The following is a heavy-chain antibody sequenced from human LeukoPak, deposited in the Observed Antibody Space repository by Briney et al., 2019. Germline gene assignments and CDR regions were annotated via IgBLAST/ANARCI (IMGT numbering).Heavy chain of an antibody. D-gene: IGHD3-9*01. CDR3: ASLRYFDWPTLDY. J-gene: IGHJ4*02. V-gene: IGHV3-30*04. CDR1: GFTFSSYA. Sequence: GGSLRLSCAASGFTFSSYAMHWVRQAPGKGLEWVAVISYDGSNKYYADSVKGRFTISRDNSKNTLYLQMNSLRAEDTAVYYCASLRYFDWPTLDYWGQGTLVTVSS. CDR2: ISYDGSNK.